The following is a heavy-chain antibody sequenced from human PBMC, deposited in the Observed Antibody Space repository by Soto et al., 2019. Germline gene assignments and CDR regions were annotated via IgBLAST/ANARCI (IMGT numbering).Heavy chain of an antibody. CDR2: IYYSGNT. V-gene: IGHV4-39*01. Sequence: SETLSLTCTVSGDSISSSSYYWGWIRQRPGKGLEWIGSIYYSGNTYYNPSLKRRVTISVDTSKNQFSLKLSSVTAADTAVYYCASHFYGGNSHDYWGQGTLVTVSS. CDR3: ASHFYGGNSHDY. CDR1: GDSISSSSYY. D-gene: IGHD4-17*01. J-gene: IGHJ4*02.